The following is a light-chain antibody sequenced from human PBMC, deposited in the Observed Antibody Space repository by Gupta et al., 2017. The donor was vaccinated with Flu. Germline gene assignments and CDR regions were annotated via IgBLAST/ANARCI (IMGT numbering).Light chain of an antibody. CDR1: QSINTN. CDR3: QQYNNWPGT. Sequence: GERATLSCRASQSINTNLAWYQQKPGQAPRLLIYGTSTRATGIPARFSGSGSGTEFTLTISSLQSEDFAVYSCQQYNNWPGTFGQGTKVEIK. CDR2: GTS. V-gene: IGKV3-15*01. J-gene: IGKJ1*01.